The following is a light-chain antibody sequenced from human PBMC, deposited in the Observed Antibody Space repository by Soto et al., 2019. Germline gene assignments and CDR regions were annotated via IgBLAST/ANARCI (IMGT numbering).Light chain of an antibody. V-gene: IGKV1-5*03. J-gene: IGKJ1*01. CDR2: KAS. Sequence: DIQMTQSPSTLSASVGDRVTITCRASQRISSWLAWYQQKPGKVPKLLIYKASSLESGVPSRFSSSGSAPEFPLSISNQQPHDVAAYYYQQHNSDPWTFGQGTKVDIK. CDR3: QQHNSDPWT. CDR1: QRISSW.